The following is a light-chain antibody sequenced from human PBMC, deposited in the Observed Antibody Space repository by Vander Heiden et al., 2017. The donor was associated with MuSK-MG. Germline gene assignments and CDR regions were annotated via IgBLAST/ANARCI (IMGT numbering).Light chain of an antibody. CDR2: DAS. V-gene: IGKV1-5*01. J-gene: IGKJ1*01. Sequence: DIQMTQSPSTLSASVGDRVTITCRASQSISSWLAWYQQKPGKAPKLLIYDASSLESGVPSRFSGSGSGTEFTLTISSLQPDDIATYYCQQYNSYLWTFGPGTKVEIK. CDR1: QSISSW. CDR3: QQYNSYLWT.